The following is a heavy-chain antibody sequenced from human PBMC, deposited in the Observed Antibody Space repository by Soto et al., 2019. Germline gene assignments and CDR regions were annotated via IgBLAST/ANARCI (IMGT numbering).Heavy chain of an antibody. V-gene: IGHV1-69*13. D-gene: IGHD5-18*01. CDR2: IIPIFGTA. J-gene: IGHJ6*02. CDR1: GGTFSSYA. Sequence: GASVKVSCKASGGTFSSYAIIWVRQAPGQGLEWMGGIIPIFGTANYEQKFQGRVTITADESTSTAYMELSSLRSEDTAVYYCARNTAPYGMDVWGQGTTVTVSS. CDR3: ARNTAPYGMDV.